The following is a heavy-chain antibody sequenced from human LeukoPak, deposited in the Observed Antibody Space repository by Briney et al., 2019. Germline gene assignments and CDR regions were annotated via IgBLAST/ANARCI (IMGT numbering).Heavy chain of an antibody. CDR3: ARHRTYYYDSSGYYYYFDY. V-gene: IGHV3-23*01. CDR2: ISGSGGST. CDR1: GFTFSSYA. D-gene: IGHD3-22*01. J-gene: IGHJ4*02. Sequence: GGSLRLSCAASGFTFSSYAMSWVRQAPGKGLEWVSAISGSGGSTYYADSVKGRFTISRDNSKNTLYLQMNSLRAEDTAVYYCARHRTYYYDSSGYYYYFDYWGQGTLVTVSS.